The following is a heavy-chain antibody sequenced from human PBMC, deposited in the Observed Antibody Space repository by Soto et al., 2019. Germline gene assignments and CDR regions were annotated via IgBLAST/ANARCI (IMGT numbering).Heavy chain of an antibody. CDR3: ARRMIVATIAWFDP. Sequence: QVQLVESGGGVVQPGRSLRLSCAASGFTFSSYSMHWVRQAPGKGLEWVAVIWYDGSNKYYADSVKGRFTISRDNSKNTLYLQMNSLRAEDTAVYYCARRMIVATIAWFDPWGQGTLVTVSS. CDR1: GFTFSSYS. D-gene: IGHD5-12*01. V-gene: IGHV3-33*01. J-gene: IGHJ5*02. CDR2: IWYDGSNK.